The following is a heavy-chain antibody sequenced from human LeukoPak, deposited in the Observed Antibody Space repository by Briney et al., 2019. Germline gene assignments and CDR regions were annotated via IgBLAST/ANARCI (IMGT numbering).Heavy chain of an antibody. CDR1: GYTFTSYY. Sequence: GASVKVSCRAAGYTFTSYYMHGVRQAPAQGLEWMGVINPSDGGTSYAQNFQGRGTMTRDTPTSTVYMELSSLTSEDTAVYHCARANVLRYFDWGQGTLVTVSS. V-gene: IGHV1-46*01. J-gene: IGHJ4*02. D-gene: IGHD3-9*01. CDR3: ARANVLRYFD. CDR2: INPSDGGT.